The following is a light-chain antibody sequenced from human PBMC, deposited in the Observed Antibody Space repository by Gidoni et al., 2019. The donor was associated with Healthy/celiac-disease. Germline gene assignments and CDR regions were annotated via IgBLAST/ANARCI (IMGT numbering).Light chain of an antibody. Sequence: QSVLTQPPSASGTPGQRVTISCSGSSSNIGSNYVYWYQQLPGTAHKLLIYRNNQPPSGVPDRFSGSKSGTSASLAISWLRSEDEADYYCAAWDDSLVVFGGGTKLTVL. J-gene: IGLJ2*01. CDR2: RNN. CDR3: AAWDDSLVV. CDR1: SSNIGSNY. V-gene: IGLV1-47*01.